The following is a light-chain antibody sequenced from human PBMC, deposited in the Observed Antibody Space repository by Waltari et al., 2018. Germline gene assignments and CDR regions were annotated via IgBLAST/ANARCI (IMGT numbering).Light chain of an antibody. CDR3: QQYNSYHT. J-gene: IGKJ2*01. CDR2: KAS. Sequence: DIQMTQSPSTLSASVGDRITITCRASQSSSTWLAWYPQKPGKAPKLLIYKASNLESGVPSRFSGSGSGTEFTLTISSLQPDDFATYYCQQYNSYHTFGQGTKLEIK. CDR1: QSSSTW. V-gene: IGKV1-5*03.